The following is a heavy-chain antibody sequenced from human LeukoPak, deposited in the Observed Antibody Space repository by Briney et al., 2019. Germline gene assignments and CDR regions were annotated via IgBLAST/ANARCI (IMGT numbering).Heavy chain of an antibody. CDR3: AKPNNYYDSSGYPVAYYYYYYMDV. CDR1: GFTFDDSA. CDR2: ITGDGTTT. D-gene: IGHD3-22*01. J-gene: IGHJ6*03. V-gene: IGHV3-43*02. Sequence: GGSLRLSCAASGFTFDDSAMHWVRQAPGRGLEWVSLITGDGTTTYYADSVEGRFTISRDNNKNSLYLQMHSLRTEDTAFYYCAKPNNYYDSSGYPVAYYYYYYMDVWGKGATVTVSS.